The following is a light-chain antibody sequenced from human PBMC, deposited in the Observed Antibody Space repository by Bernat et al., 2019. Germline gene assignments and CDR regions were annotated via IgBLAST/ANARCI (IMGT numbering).Light chain of an antibody. V-gene: IGLV1-40*01. CDR2: GNS. CDR3: QSYDSSLSGWV. CDR1: SSNIGAGYD. J-gene: IGLJ3*02. Sequence: QSVLTQPPSVSGAPGQRVTISCTGSSSNIGAGYDVHWYHQLPGTAPKLLIYGNSNRPSGVPDRYHGSKSGTSASLAITGLQAEDEADYYCQSYDSSLSGWVFGGGTKLAVL.